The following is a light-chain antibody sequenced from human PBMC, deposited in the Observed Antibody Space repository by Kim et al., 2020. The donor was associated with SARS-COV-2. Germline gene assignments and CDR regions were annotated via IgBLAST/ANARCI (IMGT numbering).Light chain of an antibody. Sequence: SPGERATRAGRGSQRVRSTCVAWYQHKPGQAPRLLIYAAYNRATGIPERFSGSGYGRDFTLSISRLETEDFAVVYCHQYDLPPWTIGQGTKVDIK. J-gene: IGKJ1*01. CDR2: AAY. CDR1: QRVRSTC. CDR3: HQYDLPPWT. V-gene: IGKV3-20*01.